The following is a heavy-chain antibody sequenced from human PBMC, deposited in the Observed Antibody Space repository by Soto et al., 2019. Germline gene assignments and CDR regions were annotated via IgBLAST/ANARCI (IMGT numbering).Heavy chain of an antibody. J-gene: IGHJ4*02. Sequence: ASVKVSCKASGYTFTSYGISWVRQAPGQGLEWMGWINAYNGKTQYAQKLQGRVTMTTDTSTSTAYMELRSLRSDDTAVYYCAKDRYGDYGGIDYWGQGTMVTVSS. D-gene: IGHD4-17*01. V-gene: IGHV1-18*01. CDR2: INAYNGKT. CDR1: GYTFTSYG. CDR3: AKDRYGDYGGIDY.